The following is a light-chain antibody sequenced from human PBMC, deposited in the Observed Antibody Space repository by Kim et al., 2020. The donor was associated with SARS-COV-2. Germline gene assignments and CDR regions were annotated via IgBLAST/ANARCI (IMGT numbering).Light chain of an antibody. Sequence: ALGQTVRITCQGDSLRSYYESWYQQKPGQAPVLVIYGKNNRPSGIPDRFSGSSSGNTASLTITGAQAEDEADYYCNSRDSSGNQRVFGGGTKLTVL. CDR2: GKN. CDR3: NSRDSSGNQRV. J-gene: IGLJ3*02. CDR1: SLRSYY. V-gene: IGLV3-19*01.